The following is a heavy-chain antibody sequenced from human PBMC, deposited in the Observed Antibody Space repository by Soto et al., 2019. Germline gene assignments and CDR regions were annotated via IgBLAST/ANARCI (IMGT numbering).Heavy chain of an antibody. Sequence: PGGSLRLSCAASGFTFSDYYMSWVRQASGKGLEWVSYISSSGSTIYYADSVKGRFTISRDNAKTSLYLQMNSLRAEGTAVYYCAKESIYSNYDDAFDIWGQGTMVTVSS. CDR3: AKESIYSNYDDAFDI. D-gene: IGHD4-4*01. J-gene: IGHJ3*02. CDR1: GFTFSDYY. V-gene: IGHV3-11*01. CDR2: ISSSGSTI.